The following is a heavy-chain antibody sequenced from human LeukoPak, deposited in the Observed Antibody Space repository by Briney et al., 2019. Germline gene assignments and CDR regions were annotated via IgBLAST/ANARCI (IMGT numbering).Heavy chain of an antibody. D-gene: IGHD4-23*01. V-gene: IGHV4-39*07. J-gene: IGHJ4*02. CDR1: GGSISSSSYY. CDR3: ARVRQTREYYFDY. Sequence: SETLSLTCTVSGGSISSSSYYWGWIRQPPGKGLEWIGSIYYSGSTYYNPSLKSRVTISVDTSKNQFSLKLSSVTAADTAVYYCARVRQTREYYFDYWGQGTLVTVSS. CDR2: IYYSGST.